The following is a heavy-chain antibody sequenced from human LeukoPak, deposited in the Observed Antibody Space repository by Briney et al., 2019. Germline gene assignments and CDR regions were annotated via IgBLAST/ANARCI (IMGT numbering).Heavy chain of an antibody. CDR3: ARINRSGYRLSYFDY. CDR2: IYYSGST. Sequence: SPSETLSLTCTVSGGSISSYYWSWIRQPPGKGLEWIGYIYYSGSTNYSPSLKSRVTISVDTSKNQFSLKLSSVTAADTAVYYCARINRSGYRLSYFDYWGQGTLVTVSS. CDR1: GGSISSYY. V-gene: IGHV4-59*01. J-gene: IGHJ4*02. D-gene: IGHD3-3*01.